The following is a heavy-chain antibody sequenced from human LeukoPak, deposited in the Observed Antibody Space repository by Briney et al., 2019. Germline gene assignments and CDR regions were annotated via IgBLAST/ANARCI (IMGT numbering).Heavy chain of an antibody. CDR1: GFTFSSYA. D-gene: IGHD2-2*01. CDR2: ISYDGSNK. V-gene: IGHV3-30-3*01. CDR3: ARESYCSSTSCSTTVTGRFDY. Sequence: PGGSLRLSCAASGFTFSSYAMHWVRQAPGKGLEWVAVISYDGSNKYYADSVKGRFTISRDNSKNTLYLQMNSLRAEDTAVYYCARESYCSSTSCSTTVTGRFDYWGQGTLVTVSS. J-gene: IGHJ4*02.